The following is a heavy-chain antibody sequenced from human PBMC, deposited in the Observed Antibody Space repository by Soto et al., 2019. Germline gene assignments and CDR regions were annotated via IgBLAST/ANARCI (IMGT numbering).Heavy chain of an antibody. V-gene: IGHV4-34*01. CDR1: GGSFSGYY. Sequence: QVQLRQWGAGLLKPSETLSLTCAVYGGSFSGYYWSWIRQPPGKGLEWIGEITHSGSTNYNPSLKSRVTISVDTSKNQFSLKLSSVTAADTAVYYCARVSLGYYYGMDVWGQGTTVTVSS. CDR3: ARVSLGYYYGMDV. CDR2: ITHSGST. J-gene: IGHJ6*02.